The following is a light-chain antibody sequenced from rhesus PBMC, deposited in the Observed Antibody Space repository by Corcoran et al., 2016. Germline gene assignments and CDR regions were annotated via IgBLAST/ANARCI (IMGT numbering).Light chain of an antibody. Sequence: DTVVTQSPATLSLSPGERATLSCRASQSVGSYLAWYLQKPGHAPRLLLYGASRRATGVPARFSGRWSGTDFTLTISRLEPEDGGVYYCQQSSDLWTFGQGTKVEIK. CDR3: QQSSDLWT. J-gene: IGKJ1*01. CDR1: QSVGSY. V-gene: IGKV3-24*04. CDR2: GAS.